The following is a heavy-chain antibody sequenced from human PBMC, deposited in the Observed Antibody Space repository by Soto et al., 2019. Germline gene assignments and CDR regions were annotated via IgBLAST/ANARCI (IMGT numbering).Heavy chain of an antibody. CDR1: GYTVFSHD. J-gene: IGHJ4*02. Sequence: QVQLVQSGAEAKKPGASVKVSCKASGYTVFSHDINWVRQASGQGLEWMGWVNPQSGKTEYAKKFQGRVTMTRDPSIDTAYMELSSLTSEDTAIYYGAIYTTSFSYFNHWGQGALVTVSS. CDR3: AIYTTSFSYFNH. D-gene: IGHD1-26*01. CDR2: VNPQSGKT. V-gene: IGHV1-8*02.